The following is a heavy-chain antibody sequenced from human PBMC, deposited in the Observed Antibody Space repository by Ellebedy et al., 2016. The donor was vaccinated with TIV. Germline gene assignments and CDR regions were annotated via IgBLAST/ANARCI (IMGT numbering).Heavy chain of an antibody. CDR2: IYYSGST. V-gene: IGHV4-39*02. CDR1: GGSISSSSYY. CDR3: AREPMVRGVINPPNRIDY. D-gene: IGHD3-10*01. Sequence: SETLSLXXTVSGGSISSSSYYWGWIRQPPGKGLEWIGSIYYSGSTYYNPSLKSRVTISVDTSKNQFSLKLSSVTAADTAVYYCAREPMVRGVINPPNRIDYWGQGTLVTVSS. J-gene: IGHJ4*02.